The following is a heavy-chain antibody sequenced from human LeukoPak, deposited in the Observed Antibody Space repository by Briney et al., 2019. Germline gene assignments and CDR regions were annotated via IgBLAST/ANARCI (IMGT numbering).Heavy chain of an antibody. CDR2: ISGGGTGT. CDR1: GFSFSNYS. CDR3: AKGRGTTVTAAANY. D-gene: IGHD4-17*01. Sequence: QSGGSLRLSCAASGFSFSNYSMSWVRQAPGKGLEWVSTISGGGTGTYYADSVKGRFTISRDNSKNTVFLQFNRLRAEDTAVYYCAKGRGTTVTAAANYWGQGTLVIVSS. V-gene: IGHV3-23*01. J-gene: IGHJ4*02.